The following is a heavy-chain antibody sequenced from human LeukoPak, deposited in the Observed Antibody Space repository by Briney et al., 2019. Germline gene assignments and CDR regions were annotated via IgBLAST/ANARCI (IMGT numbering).Heavy chain of an antibody. V-gene: IGHV3-48*02. J-gene: IGHJ4*02. CDR2: ISSSSTI. Sequence: GGSLRLSCTASGFTFSTYSMNWVRQAPGKGLEWVSYISSSSTIYYADSVKGRFTISRDNAKNSLYLQMNSLRDEDTAVYYCARASFQRWLQLGGDWGQGALVTVSS. CDR1: GFTFSTYS. D-gene: IGHD5-24*01. CDR3: ARASFQRWLQLGGD.